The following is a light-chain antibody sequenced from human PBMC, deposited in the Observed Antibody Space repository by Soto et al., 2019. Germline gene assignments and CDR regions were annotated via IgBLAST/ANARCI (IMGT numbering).Light chain of an antibody. V-gene: IGKV1-6*01. J-gene: IGKJ1*01. CDR3: LQDFNYPWT. CDR1: QDIRND. CDR2: AAS. Sequence: AIQMTQSPSSLSASVGDRVTITCRGSQDIRNDLGWYQQKPGKTPKLLIFAASSLQSGVPSRFSGSGSGTDFTLTISSLQPEDFATYYCLQDFNYPWTFGQGTKVEIE.